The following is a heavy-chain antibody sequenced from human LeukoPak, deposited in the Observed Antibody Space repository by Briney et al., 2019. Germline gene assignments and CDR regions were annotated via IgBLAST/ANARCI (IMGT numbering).Heavy chain of an antibody. CDR2: IKQDGSEK. CDR1: GFTFSSYW. Sequence: PGGSLRLSCAASGFTFSSYWMSWVRQAPGKGLEWVANIKQDGSEKYYVDSVKGRFTISRDNAKNSLYLQMNSLRAEATAVYYCAKEERITIFGVVIAVGRYFDSWGQGTLVTVSS. D-gene: IGHD3-3*01. V-gene: IGHV3-7*01. CDR3: AKEERITIFGVVIAVGRYFDS. J-gene: IGHJ4*02.